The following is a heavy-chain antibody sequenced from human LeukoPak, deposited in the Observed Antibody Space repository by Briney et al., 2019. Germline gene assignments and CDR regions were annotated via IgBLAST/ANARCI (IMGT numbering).Heavy chain of an antibody. CDR3: ARMYYYASGNSDREKYYFDY. CDR2: INPSGGGT. CDR1: GYTFTNYY. V-gene: IGHV1-46*01. J-gene: IGHJ4*02. D-gene: IGHD3-10*01. Sequence: ASVKVSCKASGYTFTNYYIHWVRQPPGQGLEWMGIINPSGGGTSYAQKFQGRVTMTRDTSTSTVYMDLSSLRSDDTAVYYCARMYYYASGNSDREKYYFDYWGQGTLVTVSS.